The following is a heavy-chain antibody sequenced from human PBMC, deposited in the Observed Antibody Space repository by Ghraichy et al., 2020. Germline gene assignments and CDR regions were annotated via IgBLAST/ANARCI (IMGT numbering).Heavy chain of an antibody. D-gene: IGHD5-24*01. CDR1: GFTFSVYS. Sequence: GGSLRLSCAASGFTFSVYSMNWVRQAPGKGLEWVSSITSSSTSIYYADSLQGRFTISRDNARNSLYLQMNSLRVEDTAVYYCARVAEMATISFNDYWGQGTLVTVSS. J-gene: IGHJ4*02. V-gene: IGHV3-21*01. CDR2: ITSSSTSI. CDR3: ARVAEMATISFNDY.